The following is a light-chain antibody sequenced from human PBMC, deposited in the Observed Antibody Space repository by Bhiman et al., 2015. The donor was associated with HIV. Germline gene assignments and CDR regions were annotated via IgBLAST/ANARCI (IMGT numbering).Light chain of an antibody. J-gene: IGLJ2*01. V-gene: IGLV1-51*01. CDR3: AAWDDSLGVV. CDR2: DNN. Sequence: QSVLTQPPSVSAAPGQRVTISCSGGSSNIGKNYVSWYQHLPGTAPKLLIFDNNKRPSGIPDRFSGSKSGTSATLDISGLRSEDEADYYCAAWDDSLGVVFGGGTKLTVL. CDR1: SSNIGKNY.